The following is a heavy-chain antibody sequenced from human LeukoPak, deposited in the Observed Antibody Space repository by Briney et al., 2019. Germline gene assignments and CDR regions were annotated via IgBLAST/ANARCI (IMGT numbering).Heavy chain of an antibody. Sequence: GGSLRLSCAASGCSLSNWMHWVGQAPGKGLEWVANINEDGRQRFYVDSVKGRFTISRDNAKNSLYLKINSLRGDDTAVYYCTRGEDRTFPYWGQGTLVTVSS. J-gene: IGHJ4*02. CDR2: INEDGRQR. D-gene: IGHD3-16*01. CDR3: TRGEDRTFPY. V-gene: IGHV3-7*01. CDR1: GCSLSNW.